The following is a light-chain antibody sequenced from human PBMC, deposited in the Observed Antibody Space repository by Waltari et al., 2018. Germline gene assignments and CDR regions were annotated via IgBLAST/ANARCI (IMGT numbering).Light chain of an antibody. CDR2: KAS. CDR1: QSISSW. Sequence: DIQMTQSPSTLSASVGDRVTITCRASQSISSWLAWYQVRPGKAPKLLIQKASYLQSGVPSRFSGSESGTIEFTLSISSLQPDDFATYYCQHYSSAPYTFGQGTKL. J-gene: IGKJ2*01. CDR3: QHYSSAPYT. V-gene: IGKV1-5*03.